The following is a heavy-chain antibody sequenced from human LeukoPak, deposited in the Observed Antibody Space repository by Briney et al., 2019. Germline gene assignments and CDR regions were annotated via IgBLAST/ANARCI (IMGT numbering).Heavy chain of an antibody. D-gene: IGHD3-10*01. Sequence: ASVKVSCKASGYTLTAYYIYWVRQAPGQGLEWMGRINPNSGGTDYAQNFQGRVTMTGDTSISTAYMELSRLRCDDTAVYYCARDGRARGVDYWGQGTLVTVSS. CDR2: INPNSGGT. V-gene: IGHV1-2*06. CDR3: ARDGRARGVDY. J-gene: IGHJ4*02. CDR1: GYTLTAYY.